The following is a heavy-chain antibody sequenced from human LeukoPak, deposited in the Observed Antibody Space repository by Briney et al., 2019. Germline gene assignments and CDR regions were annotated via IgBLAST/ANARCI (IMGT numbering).Heavy chain of an antibody. CDR3: ARVWGDYSNTDY. CDR2: ISSSGDTI. CDR1: GFTFSSYP. J-gene: IGHJ4*02. D-gene: IGHD4-11*01. V-gene: IGHV3-48*01. Sequence: GGSLRLSCAASGFTFSSYPMIWVCQAPGKGLECISYISSSGDTIHYADSVKGRFTFSRDNAKNSLYLQMNSLRAEDTAVYYCARVWGDYSNTDYWGQGTLVTVSS.